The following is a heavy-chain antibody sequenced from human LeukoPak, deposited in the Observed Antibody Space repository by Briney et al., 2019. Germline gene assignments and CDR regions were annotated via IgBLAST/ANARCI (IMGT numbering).Heavy chain of an antibody. CDR3: AKSPHSSSWYGSEYFQH. CDR1: GFTFSSYA. Sequence: GGSLRLSCAASGFTFSSYAMSWVRQAPGKGLEWVSAISGSGGSTYYADSVKGRFTISRDNSKNTLYLQMNSLRAEDTAVYYCAKSPHSSSWYGSEYFQHWGQGTLVTVSS. J-gene: IGHJ1*01. D-gene: IGHD6-13*01. CDR2: ISGSGGST. V-gene: IGHV3-23*01.